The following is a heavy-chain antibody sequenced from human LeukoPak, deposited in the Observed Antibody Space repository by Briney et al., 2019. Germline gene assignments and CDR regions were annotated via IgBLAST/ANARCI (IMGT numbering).Heavy chain of an antibody. CDR3: ARDPLTVTTQSSKFDY. D-gene: IGHD4-17*01. Sequence: GSLRLSCAASGFSFSSYAMTWARQAPGKGLEWVSSISSSSSYIYYADSVKGRFTISRDNAKNSLYLQMNSLRAEDTAVYYCARDPLTVTTQSSKFDYWGQGTLVTVSS. CDR2: ISSSSSYI. J-gene: IGHJ4*02. V-gene: IGHV3-21*01. CDR1: GFSFSSYA.